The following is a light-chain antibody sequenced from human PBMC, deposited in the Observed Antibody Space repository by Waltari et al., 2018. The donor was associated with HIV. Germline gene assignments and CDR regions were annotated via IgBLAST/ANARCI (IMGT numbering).Light chain of an antibody. J-gene: IGKJ1*01. CDR2: GAS. V-gene: IGKV3-15*01. Sequence: EIVMTQSAATLSVSPAERATLSCRASQIVSSNLDWYQQKPGQAPRLLIYGASTRATGIPARFSGSGSGTEFTLTISSLQSEDFAVYYCQQYNNWPLTFGQGTKVEIK. CDR3: QQYNNWPLT. CDR1: QIVSSN.